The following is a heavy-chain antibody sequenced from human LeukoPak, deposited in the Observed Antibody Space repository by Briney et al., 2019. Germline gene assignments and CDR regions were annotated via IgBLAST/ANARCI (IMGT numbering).Heavy chain of an antibody. CDR1: GFTFSSYG. Sequence: GGSLRLSCAASGFTFSSYGMHWIRQAPGKGLEWVAVISYDGSNKYYADSVKGRFTISSDNSKHMLYLQMTSLRAEDTAVYYCAKSLTPSTSHRQWQTFFDYWGQGTLVTVSS. J-gene: IGHJ4*02. CDR2: ISYDGSNK. V-gene: IGHV3-30*18. CDR3: AKSLTPSTSHRQWQTFFDY. D-gene: IGHD2-2*01.